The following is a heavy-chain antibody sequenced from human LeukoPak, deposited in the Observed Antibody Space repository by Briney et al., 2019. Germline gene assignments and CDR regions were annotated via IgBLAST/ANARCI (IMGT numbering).Heavy chain of an antibody. CDR3: ARNLAMITFGGVTDY. V-gene: IGHV3-30-3*01. D-gene: IGHD3-16*01. CDR2: ISYDGSNK. CDR1: GFTFSSYS. J-gene: IGHJ4*02. Sequence: GRSLRLSCAASGFTFSSYSMHWVRQAPGKGLEGVAVISYDGSNKYYADSVKGRFTISRDNSKNTLYLQMNSLRAEDTAVYYCARNLAMITFGGVTDYWGQGTLVTVSS.